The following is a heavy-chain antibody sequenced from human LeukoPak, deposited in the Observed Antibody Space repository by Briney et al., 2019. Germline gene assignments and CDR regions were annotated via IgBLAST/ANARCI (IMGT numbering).Heavy chain of an antibody. D-gene: IGHD3-3*01. CDR2: INPNSGGT. Sequence: EASVKVSCKASGYTFTGYYMHWVRQAPGQWLEWMGWINPNSGGTNYAQKFQGRVTMTRDTSISTAYMELSRLRSDDTAVYYCARSALNYDFWSGYDANYYYYYMDVWGKGTTVTVSS. J-gene: IGHJ6*03. V-gene: IGHV1-2*02. CDR1: GYTFTGYY. CDR3: ARSALNYDFWSGYDANYYYYYMDV.